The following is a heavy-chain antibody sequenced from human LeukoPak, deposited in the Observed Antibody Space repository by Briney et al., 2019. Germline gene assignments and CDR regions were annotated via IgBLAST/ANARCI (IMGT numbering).Heavy chain of an antibody. D-gene: IGHD6-19*01. CDR1: GFTFSSYA. Sequence: GGSLRLSCAASGFTFSSYAMSWVRQAPGKGLEWVSSISGNGCSTSYADSVKRRFSISRDNTNNTLYLQMNSLRAEDTAVYYCAKVVALAVTFDYWGQGTLVTVSS. CDR3: AKVVALAVTFDY. CDR2: ISGNGCST. J-gene: IGHJ4*02. V-gene: IGHV3-23*01.